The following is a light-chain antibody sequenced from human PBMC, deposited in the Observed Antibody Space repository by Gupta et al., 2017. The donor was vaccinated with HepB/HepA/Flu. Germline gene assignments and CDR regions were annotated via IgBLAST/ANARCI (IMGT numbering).Light chain of an antibody. CDR2: EAS. CDR1: QSVSSY. V-gene: IGKV3-11*01. CDR3: QQGSNGPKT. Sequence: EIVLTQSPATLSLSPGERATLSCRASQSVSSYLAWYQQKPGQAPRLLIYEASNRATGIPARFSGSGSGTDFTLTISSLEPEDVAVYYCQQGSNGPKTFGQGTKLEIK. J-gene: IGKJ2*01.